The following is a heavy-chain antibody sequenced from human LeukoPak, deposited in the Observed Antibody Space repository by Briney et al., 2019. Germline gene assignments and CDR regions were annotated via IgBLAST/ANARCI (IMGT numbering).Heavy chain of an antibody. J-gene: IGHJ4*02. Sequence: GGSLRLSCAASGFTFSNAWMSSVRQAPGKGLEWVGRIKSKTDGGTTDYAAPVKGRFTISRDDSKNTLYLQMNSLKTEDTAVYYCTTYCSSTSCYPDYWGQGTLVTVSS. CDR3: TTYCSSTSCYPDY. V-gene: IGHV3-15*01. CDR1: GFTFSNAW. CDR2: IKSKTDGGTT. D-gene: IGHD2-2*01.